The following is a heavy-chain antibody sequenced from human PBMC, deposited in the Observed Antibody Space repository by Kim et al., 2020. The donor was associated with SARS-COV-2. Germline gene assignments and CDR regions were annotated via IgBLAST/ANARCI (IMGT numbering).Heavy chain of an antibody. Sequence: SETLSLTCTVSGGSISSYYWSWIRQPPGKGLEWIGYIYYSGSTNYNPSLKSRVTISVDTSKNQFSLKLSSVTAADTAVYYCARGREGYYGSGSHFDYWGQGTLVTVSS. CDR3: ARGREGYYGSGSHFDY. CDR2: IYYSGST. D-gene: IGHD3-10*01. J-gene: IGHJ4*02. V-gene: IGHV4-59*01. CDR1: GGSISSYY.